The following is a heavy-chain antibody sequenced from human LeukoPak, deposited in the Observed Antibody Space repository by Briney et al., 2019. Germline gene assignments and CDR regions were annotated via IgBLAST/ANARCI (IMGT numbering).Heavy chain of an antibody. J-gene: IGHJ4*02. Sequence: GGSLRLSCAASGFTFSTYSMNWVRQAPGKGLEWVSSISSTSSYIYYADSVKGRFTISRDNAKNSLYLQMNSLRAEDTAVYYCARGMTTVTTGGYWGQGTLVTVSS. CDR3: ARGMTTVTTGGY. V-gene: IGHV3-21*01. D-gene: IGHD4-17*01. CDR1: GFTFSTYS. CDR2: ISSTSSYI.